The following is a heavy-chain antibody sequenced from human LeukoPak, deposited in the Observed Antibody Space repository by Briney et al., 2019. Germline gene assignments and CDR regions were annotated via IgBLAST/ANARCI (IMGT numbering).Heavy chain of an antibody. CDR1: GFTFSSYP. CDR3: ARPVIEPGIAAAGTSY. J-gene: IGHJ4*02. D-gene: IGHD6-13*01. V-gene: IGHV3-30-3*01. CDR2: ISYDGSNK. Sequence: PGGSLRLSCVASGFTFSSYPMHWVRQAPGKGLEGVAFISYDGSNKYYADSVKGRFTISRDNSKNTLYVQMNSLRAEDTAVYYCARPVIEPGIAAAGTSYWGQGTLVTVSS.